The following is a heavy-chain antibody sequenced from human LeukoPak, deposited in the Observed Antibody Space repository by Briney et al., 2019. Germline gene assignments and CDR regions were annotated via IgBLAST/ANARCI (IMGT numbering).Heavy chain of an antibody. V-gene: IGHV3-23*01. CDR1: GFTFSSYA. Sequence: GGSLRLSCAASGFTFSSYAMSWVRQAPGKGMERDSATSGSGGSTDYADSVKGRFTISRDNSKNTLYLQMNSLRAEDTAVYYCAKSYGDYYYYYGMDVWGQGTTVTVSS. D-gene: IGHD4-17*01. J-gene: IGHJ6*02. CDR2: TSGSGGST. CDR3: AKSYGDYYYYYGMDV.